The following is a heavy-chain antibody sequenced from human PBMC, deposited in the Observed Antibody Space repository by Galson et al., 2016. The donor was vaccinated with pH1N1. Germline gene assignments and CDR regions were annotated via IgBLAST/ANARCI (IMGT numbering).Heavy chain of an antibody. J-gene: IGHJ4*02. CDR2: INQHGSKI. V-gene: IGHV3-7*03. D-gene: IGHD3-22*01. Sequence: SLRLSCAASGLVYSDYWMTWVRQAPGKGLEWVGNINQHGSKINYGDSVKGRFTISRDNSKNTLYLQTNSLRAEDTAIYYCVKLDSSGYYYGRFDSWGQGTLVTVSS. CDR3: VKLDSSGYYYGRFDS. CDR1: GLVYSDYW.